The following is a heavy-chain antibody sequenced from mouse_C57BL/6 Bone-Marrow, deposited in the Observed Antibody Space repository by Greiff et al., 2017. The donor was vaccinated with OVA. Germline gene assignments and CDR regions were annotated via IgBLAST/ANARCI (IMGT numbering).Heavy chain of an antibody. CDR3: ANYYGSRGAMDY. CDR1: GYTFTSYW. Sequence: VQLQQPGAELVKPGASVKMSCKASGYTFTSYWITWVKQRPGQGLEWIGDIYPGSGSTNYNEKFKSKATLTVDTSSSTAYMQLSSLTSEDSAVYYCANYYGSRGAMDYWGRGTSVTVSS. D-gene: IGHD1-1*01. CDR2: IYPGSGST. J-gene: IGHJ4*01. V-gene: IGHV1-55*01.